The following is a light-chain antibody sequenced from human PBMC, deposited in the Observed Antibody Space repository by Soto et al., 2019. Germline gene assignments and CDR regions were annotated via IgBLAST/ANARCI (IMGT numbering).Light chain of an antibody. CDR2: DAS. V-gene: IGKV3-11*01. CDR1: LSVSVY. CDR3: QQRSNWPPIT. J-gene: IGKJ5*01. Sequence: EIVLTQSPGTLSLSQGERATLSCRTSLSVSVYLDWYQQKPGQAPRLLISDASNRATGIPARFSGGGSGTDFTLTIDNLEPEDFAIYYCQQRSNWPPITFGQGTRLEIK.